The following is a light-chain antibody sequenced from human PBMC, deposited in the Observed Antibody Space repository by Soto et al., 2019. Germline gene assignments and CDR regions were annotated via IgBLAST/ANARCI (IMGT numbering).Light chain of an antibody. CDR2: GAS. J-gene: IGKJ1*01. CDR1: QSVSNN. Sequence: EIVMTQSPATLSVSPGETATLSCRASQSVSNNLAWYHQKPGQAPRVLIYGASIRAPGVPARFSGSGSGTEFTLAISSLQSEDFARFYCQRYCNRPLTFGQGTKVDI. V-gene: IGKV3-15*01. CDR3: QRYCNRPLT.